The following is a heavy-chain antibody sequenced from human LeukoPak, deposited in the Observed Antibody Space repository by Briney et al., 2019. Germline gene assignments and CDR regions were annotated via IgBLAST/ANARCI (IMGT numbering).Heavy chain of an antibody. CDR3: ARVDCSGGTCYFFDY. CDR1: GYTFTGYY. D-gene: IGHD2-15*01. V-gene: IGHV1-2*02. J-gene: IGHJ4*02. Sequence: ASVKVSCKASGYTFTGYYMHWVRQAPGQGLEWMGWIKPNSGDTDYAQKFQGRVTMTRDTSISTAYMEMSRLRSDDTAVYYCARVDCSGGTCYFFDYWGQGTLVTVSS. CDR2: IKPNSGDT.